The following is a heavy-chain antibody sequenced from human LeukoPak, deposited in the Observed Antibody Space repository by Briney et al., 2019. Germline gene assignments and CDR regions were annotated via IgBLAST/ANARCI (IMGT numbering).Heavy chain of an antibody. CDR2: ISGSGGST. D-gene: IGHD5-18*01. J-gene: IGHJ4*02. CDR3: AKDRDTAMVPLKGFDY. Sequence: GGSLRLSCAASGFTFSSYAMSWVRQAPGKGLEWVSAISGSGGSTYYADSVKGRFTISRDNSKNTLYLQMNSLRAEDTAVYYCAKDRDTAMVPLKGFDYWGQGTLVTVSS. CDR1: GFTFSSYA. V-gene: IGHV3-23*01.